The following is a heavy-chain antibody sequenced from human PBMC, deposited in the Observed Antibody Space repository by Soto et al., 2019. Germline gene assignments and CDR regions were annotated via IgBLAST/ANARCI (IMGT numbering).Heavy chain of an antibody. V-gene: IGHV3-11*01. J-gene: IGHJ6*02. D-gene: IGHD2-8*01. CDR3: ARENGHPGHNYAMDV. CDR2: ISFNGDVT. Sequence: GGSLRLSCAASGFSFSAYYMSWIRQAPGKGLEWVSYISFNGDVTRYSDSVEGRFTVSRDNAKKSLYLQMNSLRVEDTAVYYCARENGHPGHNYAMDVWGQGTTVTVSS. CDR1: GFSFSAYY.